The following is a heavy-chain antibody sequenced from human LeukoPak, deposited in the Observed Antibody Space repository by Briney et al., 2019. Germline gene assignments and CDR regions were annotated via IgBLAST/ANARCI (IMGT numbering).Heavy chain of an antibody. D-gene: IGHD2-2*02. CDR2: INHSGST. CDR1: GGSFSGYY. V-gene: IGHV4-34*01. Sequence: SETLSLTCAVYGGSFSGYYWSWIRQPPGKGLEWIGEINHSGSTNYNPSLKSRVTTSVDTSKNQFSLKLSSVTAADTAVYYCARVVVAAAIPYFDYWGQGTLVTVSS. J-gene: IGHJ4*02. CDR3: ARVVVAAAIPYFDY.